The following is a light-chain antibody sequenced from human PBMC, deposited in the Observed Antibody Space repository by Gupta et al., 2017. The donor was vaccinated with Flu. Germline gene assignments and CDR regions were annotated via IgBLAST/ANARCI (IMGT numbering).Light chain of an antibody. CDR1: PSVGSH. J-gene: IGKJ1*01. CDR2: DAS. CDR3: LQRSNWPPTWT. Sequence: EIVLTQSPATLSLSPGERATLSCRASPSVGSHLAWYQQKPGQAPRLLIYDASNRATCIPARFSGSGSGTDFTLTVSSLQPEDFAVYYCLQRSNWPPTWTFGQGTKVEIQ. V-gene: IGKV3-11*01.